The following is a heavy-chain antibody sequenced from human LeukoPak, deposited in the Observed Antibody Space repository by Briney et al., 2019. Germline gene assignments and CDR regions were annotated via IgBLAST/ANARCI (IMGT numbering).Heavy chain of an antibody. V-gene: IGHV3-74*01. D-gene: IGHD3-3*01. Sequence: AGGALRLSCAAPWITLYSHWVHRVRPAPGEGAVWVSRIKGDVSYANYADSVKGRFTISRDNAKNTLYLQMNSLRVEDTAVYYCARDNDFWSLDYWGQGALVTVSS. CDR3: ARDNDFWSLDY. CDR2: IKGDVSYA. J-gene: IGHJ4*02. CDR1: WITLYSHW.